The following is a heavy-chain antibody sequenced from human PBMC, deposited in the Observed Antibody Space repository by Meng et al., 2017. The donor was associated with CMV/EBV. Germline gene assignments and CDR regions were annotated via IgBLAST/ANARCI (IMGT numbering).Heavy chain of an antibody. J-gene: IGHJ4*02. CDR2: IKQDGSEE. D-gene: IGHD3-10*01. V-gene: IGHV3-7*01. Sequence: GESLKISCAASGFTFSSYWMNWVRQAPGKGLEWVATIKQDGSEEYYVDSVKGRFAISRDNAENSLFLHMNSLRAEDTAVYYCAGDPAISMVRGVISDYWGQGTLVTVSS. CDR1: GFTFSSYW. CDR3: AGDPAISMVRGVISDY.